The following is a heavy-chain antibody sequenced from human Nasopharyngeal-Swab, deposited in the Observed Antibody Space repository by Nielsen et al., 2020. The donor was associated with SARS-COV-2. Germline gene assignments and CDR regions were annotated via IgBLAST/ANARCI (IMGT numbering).Heavy chain of an antibody. Sequence: GESLKISCAASGFTFSSYWMHWVRQAPGKGLVWVSRINTDGSSTSYADSVKGRFTISRDNSKKKVYLEMHSLRAEDTAVYYCAKDRYCSGGACYFNGFDSWGQGTLVTVSS. CDR1: GFTFSSYW. CDR3: AKDRYCSGGACYFNGFDS. J-gene: IGHJ4*02. D-gene: IGHD2-15*01. CDR2: INTDGSST. V-gene: IGHV3-74*01.